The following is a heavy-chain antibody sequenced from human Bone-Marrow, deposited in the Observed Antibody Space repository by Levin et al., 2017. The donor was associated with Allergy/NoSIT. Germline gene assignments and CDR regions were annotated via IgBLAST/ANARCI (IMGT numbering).Heavy chain of an antibody. J-gene: IGHJ4*02. CDR3: ARGGLEGYCSGGRCFAIDY. D-gene: IGHD2-15*01. V-gene: IGHV3-33*01. CDR2: VWFVGNER. Sequence: GGSLRLSCSASAFTFRNYVMHWVRQAPGKGLQWVAAVWFVGNERYHADSVTARFTISRDNSKNTVYLQMNNLRVDDTAVYFCARGGLEGYCSGGRCFAIDYWGRGTLVAVAS. CDR1: AFTFRNYV.